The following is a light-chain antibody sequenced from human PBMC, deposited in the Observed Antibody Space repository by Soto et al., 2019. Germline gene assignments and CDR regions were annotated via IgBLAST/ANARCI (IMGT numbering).Light chain of an antibody. V-gene: IGKV3-20*01. J-gene: IGKJ1*01. CDR3: QQYGSSPPT. CDR1: QSVSRSY. CDR2: GAS. Sequence: EIVLTQSPGTLSLSPGERATLSCRASQSVSRSYLAWYQQKPGQAPRLLIYGASSRATGIPDRFSGSGSGTDFTLTISRLEAEVFAVYYCQQYGSSPPTFGQGTKVEIK.